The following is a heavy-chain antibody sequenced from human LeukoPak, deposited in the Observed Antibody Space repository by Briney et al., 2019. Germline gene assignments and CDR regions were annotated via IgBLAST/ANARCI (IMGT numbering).Heavy chain of an antibody. CDR2: IRGRCGST. J-gene: IGHJ4*02. D-gene: IGHD6-6*01. CDR3: AYTLMKDSSSSGY. CDR1: GFTFSSYA. Sequence: GGSLRLSCAASGFTFSSYAMSWVRQAPGKGREWVSAIRGRCGSTYYADCVKGRFTLSRDNSKNTLYLQMNSARAGDTAVYYCAYTLMKDSSSSGYWGQGTLVTVSS. V-gene: IGHV3-23*01.